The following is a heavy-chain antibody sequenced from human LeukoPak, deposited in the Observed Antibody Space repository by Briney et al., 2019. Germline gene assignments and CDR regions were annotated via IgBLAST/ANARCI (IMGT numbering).Heavy chain of an antibody. Sequence: GASVKVSCKASGYTFTGYYMHWVRQAPGQGLEWMGWINPNSGGTNYAQKFQGWVTMTRDTSISTAYMELSRLRSDDTAVYYCARSTYYYGSGRPMSYYYYGMDVWGQGTTVTVSS. J-gene: IGHJ6*02. CDR3: ARSTYYYGSGRPMSYYYYGMDV. D-gene: IGHD3-10*01. CDR2: INPNSGGT. V-gene: IGHV1-2*04. CDR1: GYTFTGYY.